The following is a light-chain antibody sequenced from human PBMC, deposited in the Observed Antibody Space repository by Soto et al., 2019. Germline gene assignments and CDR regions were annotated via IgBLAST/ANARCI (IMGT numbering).Light chain of an antibody. CDR1: RSVSSSY. Sequence: ETVLTMYPCNMPLTAGERATRSCRATRSVSSSYLAWYQQKPGQAPRLLIYDASTRATGIPDRFSGSGSGTDFTLTISRLEPEDFAVYYCQQHDILPITFGQGTRLEI. CDR2: DAS. V-gene: IGKV3-20*01. J-gene: IGKJ5*01. CDR3: QQHDILPIT.